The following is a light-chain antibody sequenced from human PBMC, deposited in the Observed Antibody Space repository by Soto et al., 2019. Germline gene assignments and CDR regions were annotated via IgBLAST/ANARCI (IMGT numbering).Light chain of an antibody. J-gene: IGKJ1*01. CDR3: QQYNTWPRT. CDR2: GAS. CDR1: QPISRN. Sequence: EIVMTQSPDNLSVSLGQGATLSCRASQPISRNLAWYQQKPDQAPRLLIYGASTRATDIPGRFSGGGSGTEFTLTISSLQSEDFAIYFCQQYNTWPRTFGQGTKVEVK. V-gene: IGKV3-15*01.